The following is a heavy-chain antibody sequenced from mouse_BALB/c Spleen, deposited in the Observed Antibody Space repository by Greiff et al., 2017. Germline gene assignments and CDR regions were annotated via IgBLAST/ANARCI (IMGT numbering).Heavy chain of an antibody. V-gene: IGHV14-3*02. CDR2: IDPANGNT. CDR1: GFNIKDTY. Sequence: EVQLHQSGAELVKPGASVKLSCTASGFNIKDTYMHWVKQRPEQGLEWIGRIDPANGNTKYDPKFQGKATITADTSSNTAYLQLSSLTSEDTAVYYCARDVPFAYWGQGTLVTVSA. J-gene: IGHJ3*01. CDR3: ARDVPFAY.